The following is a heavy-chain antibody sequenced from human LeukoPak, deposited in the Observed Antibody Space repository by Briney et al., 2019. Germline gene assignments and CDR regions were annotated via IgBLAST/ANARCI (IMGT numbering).Heavy chain of an antibody. CDR2: ISAYNSNT. Sequence: EASVKVSCKASVYTFTSYGISGVRQAPGQGLVWMGWISAYNSNTNYAQKLQGRVTMTTDTSTSTAYMELRSLRSDDTAVYYCARRGYDILTGFRFDPWGQATLVTVSS. D-gene: IGHD3-9*01. CDR1: VYTFTSYG. J-gene: IGHJ5*02. V-gene: IGHV1-18*01. CDR3: ARRGYDILTGFRFDP.